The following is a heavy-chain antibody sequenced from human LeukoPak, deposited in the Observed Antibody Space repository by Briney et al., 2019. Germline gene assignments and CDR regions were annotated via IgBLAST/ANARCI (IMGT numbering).Heavy chain of an antibody. J-gene: IGHJ4*02. D-gene: IGHD2-2*01. CDR2: INTNTGSP. V-gene: IGHV7-4-1*02. CDR1: GYTFTSYA. Sequence: ASVKVSCKASGYTFTSYAMNWVRQVPGQGLEWMGWINTNTGSPTYPQAFTGRFVFSLDTSVSTAYLQISSLKTEDTAVYYCACYDCGDYWGQGTLVTVSS. CDR3: ACYDCGDY.